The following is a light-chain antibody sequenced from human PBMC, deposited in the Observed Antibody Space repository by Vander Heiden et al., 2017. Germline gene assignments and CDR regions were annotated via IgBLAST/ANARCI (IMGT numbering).Light chain of an antibody. V-gene: IGKV1-39*01. CDR3: LQSYSTFFT. J-gene: IGKJ3*01. CDR2: AAS. Sequence: IQMTQSPSSLSASVGDRVTITCRASQSISSYLNWYQQKPGKAPKLLIYAASSLQSGVPSRFSGSGSGTDFTLTISSLQPEDFATYYCLQSYSTFFTFGHGTKVDIK. CDR1: QSISSY.